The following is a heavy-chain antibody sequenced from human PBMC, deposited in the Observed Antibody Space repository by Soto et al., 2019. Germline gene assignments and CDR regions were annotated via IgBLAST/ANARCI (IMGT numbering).Heavy chain of an antibody. CDR1: GFTFSSYS. V-gene: IGHV3-48*01. D-gene: IGHD2-8*01. CDR3: ARDNGGTQKYAFDI. CDR2: ISSSSSTI. Sequence: GGSLRLSCAASGFTFSSYSMNWVRQAPGKGLEWVSYISSSSSTIYYADSVKGRFTISRDNAKNSLYLQMNSLRAEDTAVYYCARDNGGTQKYAFDIWGQGTMVTVSS. J-gene: IGHJ3*02.